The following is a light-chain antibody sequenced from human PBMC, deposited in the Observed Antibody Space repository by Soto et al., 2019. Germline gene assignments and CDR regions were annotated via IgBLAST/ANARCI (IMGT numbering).Light chain of an antibody. V-gene: IGKV3-20*01. CDR3: QQYGSSLLT. CDR2: GAS. CDR1: QSVSTNY. Sequence: EVVLTQSPGTLSLSPGERATLSCRASQSVSTNYLAWYQQKPGQAPRLLIYGASIRATGIPDRFSGSGSGTDFSLTISRLEPEDSAVYYCQQYGSSLLTFGGGTKVDI. J-gene: IGKJ4*01.